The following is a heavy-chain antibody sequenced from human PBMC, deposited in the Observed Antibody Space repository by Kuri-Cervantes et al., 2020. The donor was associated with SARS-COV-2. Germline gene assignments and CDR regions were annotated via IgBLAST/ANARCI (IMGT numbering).Heavy chain of an antibody. V-gene: IGHV3-11*04. J-gene: IGHJ3*02. Sequence: GGSLRLSCAASGFTFSDYYMHWIRQAPGKGLEWVSYISSSGTTTYYADSVKGRFTISRDNAKNSLYLQMNSLRAEDTAVYYCARDRGDAFDIWGQGTMVTVSS. CDR2: ISSSGTTT. CDR1: GFTFSDYY. CDR3: ARDRGDAFDI.